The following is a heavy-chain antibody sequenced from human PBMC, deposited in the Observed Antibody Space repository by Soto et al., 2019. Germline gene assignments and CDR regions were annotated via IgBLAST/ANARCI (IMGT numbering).Heavy chain of an antibody. V-gene: IGHV3-30*18. D-gene: IGHD1-7*01. CDR3: AKITGTTYYNY. CDR1: GFTFSSYG. CDR2: ISYDGSNK. Sequence: GGSLRLSCAASGFTFSSYGMHWVRQAPGKGLEWVAVISYDGSNKYYADSVKGRFTISRDNSKNTLYLQMNSLRAEDTAVYYCAKITGTTYYNYWGQGTQVTVSS. J-gene: IGHJ4*02.